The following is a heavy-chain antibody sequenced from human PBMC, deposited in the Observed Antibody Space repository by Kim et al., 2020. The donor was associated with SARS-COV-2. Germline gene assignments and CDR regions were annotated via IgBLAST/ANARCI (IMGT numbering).Heavy chain of an antibody. CDR3: AKDNKGSYYYGMDV. D-gene: IGHD6-6*01. V-gene: IGHV3-30*02. J-gene: IGHJ6*02. Sequence: ADSVKGRFTISRDNSKNTLYLQMNSLRAEDTAVYYCAKDNKGSYYYGMDVWGQGTTVTVSS.